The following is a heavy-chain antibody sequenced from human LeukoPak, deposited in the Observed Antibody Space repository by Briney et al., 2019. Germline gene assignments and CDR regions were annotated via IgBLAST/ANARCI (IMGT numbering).Heavy chain of an antibody. CDR3: ARRTSIQIFDY. Sequence: SETLSLTCTVSGGSLSDYYWTWVRQPPGKGLEWIGYIYYSGSTNYNPSLKSRVTVSVDTSKNQFSLKLSSVTAADTAVYYCARRTSIQIFDYWGQGTLVTVSS. CDR1: GGSLSDYY. CDR2: IYYSGST. J-gene: IGHJ4*02. V-gene: IGHV4-59*12. D-gene: IGHD5-18*01.